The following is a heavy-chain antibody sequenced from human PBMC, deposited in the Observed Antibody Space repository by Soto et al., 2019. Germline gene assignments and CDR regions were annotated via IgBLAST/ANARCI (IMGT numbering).Heavy chain of an antibody. CDR2: VSLSGST. CDR3: ARGLRASFGVRLSYYYYGMDV. D-gene: IGHD3-10*01. V-gene: IGHV4-34*01. J-gene: IGHJ6*02. CDR1: GGSFSDYY. Sequence: LSLTCAVYGGSFSDYYWGWIRQSPEKGLEWIGEVSLSGSTNYNPSLKSRVTVSVDTSKTQFSLRLSSLTAADTAVYYCARGLRASFGVRLSYYYYGMDVWGQGTTVTVSS.